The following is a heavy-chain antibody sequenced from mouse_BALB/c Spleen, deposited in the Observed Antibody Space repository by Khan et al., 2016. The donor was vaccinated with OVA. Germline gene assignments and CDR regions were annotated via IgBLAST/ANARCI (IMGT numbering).Heavy chain of an antibody. CDR3: ARSLVDYHAMDY. Sequence: EVELVDSGGGLVKPGGSLKLSCSASGFTFSNYAMSWVRQTPEKRLECVATISTGGHYTFYPDSVKGRFTISRDNAQNTLYLQMSSLRSEDTAMYYCARSLVDYHAMDYWGQGTSVTVSS. D-gene: IGHD2-2*01. J-gene: IGHJ4*01. CDR1: GFTFSNYA. V-gene: IGHV5-9-3*01. CDR2: ISTGGHYT.